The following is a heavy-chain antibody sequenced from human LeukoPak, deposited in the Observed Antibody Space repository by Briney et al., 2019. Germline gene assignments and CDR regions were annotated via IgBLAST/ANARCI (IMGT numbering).Heavy chain of an antibody. Sequence: SETLSLTCTVSGGSISSSSYYWGWIRQPPGKGLEWIGYIYHSGSTYYNPSLKSRVTISVDRSKNQFSLKLSSVTAADTAVYYCARGTYYYDSSGPILSPVDYWGQGTLVTVSS. J-gene: IGHJ4*02. CDR3: ARGTYYYDSSGPILSPVDY. V-gene: IGHV4-39*07. CDR1: GGSISSSSYY. CDR2: IYHSGST. D-gene: IGHD3-22*01.